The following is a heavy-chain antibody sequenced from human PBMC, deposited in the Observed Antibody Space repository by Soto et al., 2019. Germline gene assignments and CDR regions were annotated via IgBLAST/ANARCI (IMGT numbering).Heavy chain of an antibody. J-gene: IGHJ4*02. V-gene: IGHV1-18*01. D-gene: IGHD3-22*01. CDR1: GYTFTSYG. CDR3: ARVAAYYYDSSALDY. CDR2: ISAYIGNT. Sequence: QVQLVQSGAEVKKPGASVKVSCKASGYTFTSYGISWVRQAPGQGLEWMGWISAYIGNTNYAQKLQGRVTMTTDTPTSTAYMELRSLRSDDTAVYYCARVAAYYYDSSALDYWGQGTLVTVSS.